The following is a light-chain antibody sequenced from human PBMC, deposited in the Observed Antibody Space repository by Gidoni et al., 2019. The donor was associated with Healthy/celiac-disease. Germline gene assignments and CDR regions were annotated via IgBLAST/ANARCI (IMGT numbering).Light chain of an antibody. Sequence: EIVWKQAQATLSLSPGERATLYCSASQSVSNYLAWYQQKPGQAPRLLIYDASTRATGIPARFSGSGSGTDFTLTISSLEPEDFAFYYLPQRSYGPPRVTVGRGTKVDIK. CDR1: QSVSNY. CDR3: PQRSYGPPRVT. J-gene: IGKJ3*01. CDR2: DAS. V-gene: IGKV3-11*01.